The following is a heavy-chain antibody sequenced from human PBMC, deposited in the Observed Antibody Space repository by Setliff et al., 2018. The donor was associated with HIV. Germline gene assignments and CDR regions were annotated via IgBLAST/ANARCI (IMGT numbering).Heavy chain of an antibody. D-gene: IGHD3-10*01. V-gene: IGHV5-51*01. CDR2: INPGDSDT. CDR1: GYNVATYY. J-gene: IGHJ4*02. Sequence: PGESLKISCKTAGYNVATYYITWVRQMPGKGLEWSGRINPGDSDTGYSPSFQGQVTISADKSIGTTYLQWNSLKASDTAVYYCARLRPYKSDLDYWGQGTLVTVSS. CDR3: ARLRPYKSDLDY.